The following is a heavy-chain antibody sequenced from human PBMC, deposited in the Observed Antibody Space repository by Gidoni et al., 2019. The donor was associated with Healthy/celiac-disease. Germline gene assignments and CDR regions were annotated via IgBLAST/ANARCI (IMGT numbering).Heavy chain of an antibody. CDR1: GFTFSSYA. Sequence: LPCAASGFTFSSYAMSWVRQAPGKGLEWVSAISGSGGSTYYADSVKGRFTISSDNSKNTLYLQMNSLRAEDTAVYYCARSSGSLYNWGQGTLVTVSS. V-gene: IGHV3-23*01. CDR2: ISGSGGST. J-gene: IGHJ4*02. D-gene: IGHD3-10*01. CDR3: ARSSGSLYN.